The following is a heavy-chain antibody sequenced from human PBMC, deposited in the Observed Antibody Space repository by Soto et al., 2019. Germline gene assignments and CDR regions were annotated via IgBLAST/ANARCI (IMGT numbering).Heavy chain of an antibody. CDR1: GFTFSSYG. CDR2: IWYDGSNK. V-gene: IGHV3-33*01. J-gene: IGHJ4*02. D-gene: IGHD1-26*01. CDR3: ARDGGSYWGYYFDY. Sequence: QVQLVESGGGVVQPGRSLRLSCAASGFTFSSYGMHWVRQAPGKGLEWVAVIWYDGSNKYYADSVKGRFTISRDNSKNPLYLQMNSLRAEDTAVYYCARDGGSYWGYYFDYWGQGTLVTVSS.